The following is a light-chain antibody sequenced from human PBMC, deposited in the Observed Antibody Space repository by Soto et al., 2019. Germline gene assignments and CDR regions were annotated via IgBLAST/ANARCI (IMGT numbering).Light chain of an antibody. CDR1: QTIGSW. CDR3: QQYDNYPLT. V-gene: IGKV1-5*01. Sequence: DIQMTQSPSTLSASVGDRVTITCRASQTIGSWMAWYQQKPGTAPKLLIYDASTLESGVPPRFSGSGSGTEFTLTISSLQPDDFATYYCQQYDNYPLTFGGGTKVDNK. CDR2: DAS. J-gene: IGKJ4*01.